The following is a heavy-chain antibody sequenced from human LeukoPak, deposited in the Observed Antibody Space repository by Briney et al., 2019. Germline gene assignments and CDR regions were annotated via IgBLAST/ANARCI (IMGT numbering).Heavy chain of an antibody. CDR3: ASEDGYSSSWYYFDY. D-gene: IGHD6-13*01. CDR2: IIPIFGTA. CDR1: GGTFNSYA. V-gene: IGHV1-69*06. J-gene: IGHJ4*02. Sequence: SVKVSCKASGGTFNSYAISWVRQAPGQGLEWMGGIIPIFGTANYAQKFQGRVTITADKSTSTAYMELSSLRSEDTAVYYCASEDGYSSSWYYFDYWGQGTLVTVSS.